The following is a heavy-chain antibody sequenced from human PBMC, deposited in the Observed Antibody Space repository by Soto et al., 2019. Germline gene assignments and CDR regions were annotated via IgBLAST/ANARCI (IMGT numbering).Heavy chain of an antibody. CDR2: INTNTGNP. Sequence: QVQLVQSGSELKKPGASVKASCKSSGYTFTSYAMNWVRQAPGQGLEWMGWINTNTGNPTYAQGFTGRFVFSLDTSVSTAYLQICSLNAEDTAVYYCARDRSWARVINYFDYWGQGTLVTVSS. CDR1: GYTFTSYA. V-gene: IGHV7-4-1*01. J-gene: IGHJ4*02. CDR3: ARDRSWARVINYFDY. D-gene: IGHD2-21*01.